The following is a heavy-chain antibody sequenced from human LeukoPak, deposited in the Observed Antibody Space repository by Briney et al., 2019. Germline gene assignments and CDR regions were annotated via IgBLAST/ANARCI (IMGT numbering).Heavy chain of an antibody. CDR3: ARSPRTRYCSGGSCFRSWFDP. CDR1: GGSISSYY. Sequence: SETLSLTCTVSGGSISSYYWSWIRQPPGKGLEWIGYIYYSGSTNYNPSLKSRVTISVDTSKNQFSLKLSSVTAADTAVYYCARSPRTRYCSGGSCFRSWFDPWGQGTLVTVSS. CDR2: IYYSGST. V-gene: IGHV4-59*13. D-gene: IGHD2-15*01. J-gene: IGHJ5*02.